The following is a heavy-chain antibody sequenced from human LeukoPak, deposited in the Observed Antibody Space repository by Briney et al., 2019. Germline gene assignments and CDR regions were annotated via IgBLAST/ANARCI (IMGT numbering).Heavy chain of an antibody. J-gene: IGHJ4*02. CDR2: MFYSEST. D-gene: IGHD3-16*01. V-gene: IGHV4-61*01. Sequence: PSETLSLTCSVSGASVSDGNYYWSWIRQPPGRGLEWIGYMFYSESTKYNPSLKSRVTISVDKSKNQFSLKLNSVTAADTAVYYCARGGGYFDYWGQGTLVTVSS. CDR3: ARGGGYFDY. CDR1: GASVSDGNYY.